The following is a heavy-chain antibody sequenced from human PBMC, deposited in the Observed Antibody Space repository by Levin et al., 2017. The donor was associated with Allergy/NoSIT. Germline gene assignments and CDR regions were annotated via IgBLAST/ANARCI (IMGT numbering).Heavy chain of an antibody. CDR1: GFSLNTRGMC. D-gene: IGHD3-22*01. CDR3: ARTSYYDSRGYYVGRAWFDP. J-gene: IGHJ5*02. Sequence: SGPTLVKPTQTLTLTCTFSGFSLNTRGMCVSWIRQPPGKALEWLALIDWDDDKYYNTSLKTRLTMSKDTSNNQVVLTMTNMDPVDTATYYCARTSYYDSRGYYVGRAWFDPWGQGTLVTVSS. CDR2: IDWDDDK. V-gene: IGHV2-70*01.